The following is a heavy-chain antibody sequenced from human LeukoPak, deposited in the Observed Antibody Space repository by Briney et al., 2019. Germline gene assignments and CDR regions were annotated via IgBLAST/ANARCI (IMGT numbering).Heavy chain of an antibody. V-gene: IGHV3-7*04. CDR3: ARNYGGNSAD. D-gene: IGHD4-23*01. Sequence: GGSLRHSCAASGLTFSNYWMSWVRQAPGKGMEWVANIRQDGSEKYYVDSVKGRFTISRDDAKNSLYLQMNSLRAEDTAVYYCARNYGGNSADWGQGTLVTVSS. CDR1: GLTFSNYW. J-gene: IGHJ4*02. CDR2: IRQDGSEK.